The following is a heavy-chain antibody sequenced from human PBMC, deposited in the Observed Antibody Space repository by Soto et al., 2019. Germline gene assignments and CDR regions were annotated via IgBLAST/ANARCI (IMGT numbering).Heavy chain of an antibody. CDR2: INPNSGGT. J-gene: IGHJ6*02. CDR3: ARAGCSGGSCYSGSDYYYGMDV. D-gene: IGHD2-15*01. V-gene: IGHV1-2*04. CDR1: GYTFTGFY. Sequence: QVQLVQSGAEVKKPGASVKVSCKASGYTFTGFYMHWVRQAPGQGLEWMGWINPNSGGTNYAQKFQGWVTMTRDTSSSTAYMELSRLRSDDTAVYYCARAGCSGGSCYSGSDYYYGMDVWGQGTTVTVSS.